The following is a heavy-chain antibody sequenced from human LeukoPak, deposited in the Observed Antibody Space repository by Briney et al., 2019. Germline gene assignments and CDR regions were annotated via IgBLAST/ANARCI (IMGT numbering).Heavy chain of an antibody. Sequence: PGGSLRLSCAASGFTFSSYAMSWVRQAPGKGLEWVSAISGSGGSTYYADSVKGRFTISRDNSKNTLYLQMNSLRAEDTAVYYCAKGQYSYGYMDPYYFDYWGQGTLVTASS. J-gene: IGHJ4*02. V-gene: IGHV3-23*01. D-gene: IGHD5-18*01. CDR1: GFTFSSYA. CDR2: ISGSGGST. CDR3: AKGQYSYGYMDPYYFDY.